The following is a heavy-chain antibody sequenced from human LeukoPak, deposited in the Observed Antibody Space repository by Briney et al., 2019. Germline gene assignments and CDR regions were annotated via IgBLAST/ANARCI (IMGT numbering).Heavy chain of an antibody. CDR3: ASNGITIFGVVLYYYGMDV. J-gene: IGHJ6*02. CDR2: ILPDGSQK. V-gene: IGHV3-7*03. CDR1: DFTFDFYW. Sequence: PGGSLRLSCVASDFTFDFYWMTWVRQAPGKGLEWLANILPDGSQKYYVDSVKGRFTISRDNAKNSLYLQMNSLRAEDTAVYYCASNGITIFGVVLYYYGMDVWGQGTTVTVSS. D-gene: IGHD3-3*01.